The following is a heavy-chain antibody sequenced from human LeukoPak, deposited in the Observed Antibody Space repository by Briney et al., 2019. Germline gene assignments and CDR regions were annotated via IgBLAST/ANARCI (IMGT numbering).Heavy chain of an antibody. CDR3: ARQYSRSSFDY. CDR1: GFSFTSQW. J-gene: IGHJ4*02. CDR2: ISPGDSDT. D-gene: IGHD6-6*01. Sequence: GESLKISCKGSGFSFTSQWIGWVRQMPGKGLEWMGIISPGDSDTRYSPSFQGQVTISADKSISTAYLQWSSLKASDSAMYYCARQYSRSSFDYWGQGTLVTVSS. V-gene: IGHV5-51*01.